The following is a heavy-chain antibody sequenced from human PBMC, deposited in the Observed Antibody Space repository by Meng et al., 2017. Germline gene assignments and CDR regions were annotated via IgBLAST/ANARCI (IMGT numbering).Heavy chain of an antibody. J-gene: IGHJ4*02. V-gene: IGHV3-15*04. CDR1: GLRFTDAW. D-gene: IGHD6-13*01. CDR2: IERKSDGGTI. CDR3: ATGAAAADH. Sequence: VQLVESGGGLVKPGGSLRPSCVAAGLRFTDAWMSWVRQAPGKGLEWVGRIERKSDGGTIYYAAPVKGRFTISRDDSKNTLYLQMDSLINEDTAVYFCATGAAAADHWGQGTLVTVSS.